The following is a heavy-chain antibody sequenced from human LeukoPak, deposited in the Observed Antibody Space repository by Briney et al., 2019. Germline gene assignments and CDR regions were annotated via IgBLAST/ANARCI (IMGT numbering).Heavy chain of an antibody. CDR2: INPSGGST. J-gene: IGHJ6*02. V-gene: IGHV1-46*01. Sequence: ASVKVSCKASGYTFTSYFMHWVRQAPGQGLEWMGIINPSGGSTSYAQKFQGRVTMTRDTSTSTVYMELSSLRSEDTAVYDCARDPYDSSGSYLERYGMDVWGQGTTVTASS. D-gene: IGHD3-22*01. CDR3: ARDPYDSSGSYLERYGMDV. CDR1: GYTFTSYF.